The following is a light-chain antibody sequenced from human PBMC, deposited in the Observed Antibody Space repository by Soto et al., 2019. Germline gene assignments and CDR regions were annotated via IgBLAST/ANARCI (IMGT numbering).Light chain of an antibody. J-gene: IGKJ5*01. CDR3: QQANSFPIT. V-gene: IGKV1-12*01. CDR2: AAS. CDR1: QGVSRW. Sequence: DIQMTQSPSSLSASIGDRVSITCRASQGVSRWLAWYQQKPGKAPKLLIYAASSLESGVPSRFSGSGSGTSFTLTISSLQPEDFATYYCQQANSFPITFGQGTRLEIK.